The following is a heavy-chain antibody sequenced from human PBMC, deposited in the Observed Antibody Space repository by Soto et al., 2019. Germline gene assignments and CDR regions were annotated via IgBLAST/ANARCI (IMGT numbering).Heavy chain of an antibody. J-gene: IGHJ6*03. CDR3: AKDKSTSEYSYYRSMDV. CDR1: GFNFENYA. D-gene: IGHD5-12*01. V-gene: IGHV3-9*01. Sequence: EVLLVESGGGLVQPDRPLRLSCAASGFNFENYAMHWVRQAPGKGLEWVSGISWNSGQLDYAGSVRGRFTISRDNGKNSLYREMNSLRPDDTALYFCAKDKSTSEYSYYRSMDVWGRGTTVIVSS. CDR2: ISWNSGQL.